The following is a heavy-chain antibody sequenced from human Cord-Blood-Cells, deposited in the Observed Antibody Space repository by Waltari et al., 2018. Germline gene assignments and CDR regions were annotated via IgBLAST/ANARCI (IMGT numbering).Heavy chain of an antibody. V-gene: IGHV1-8*03. CDR3: ARGQNGDYSSDAFDI. CDR1: GYTFTSYD. Sequence: QVQLVQSGAAVKKPGASVKVSCKASGYTFTSYDINWVRKATGQGLEWMGWMNPNSGNTGYAQKFQGRVTITRNTSISTAYMELSSLRSEDTAVYYCARGQNGDYSSDAFDIWGQGTMVTVSS. J-gene: IGHJ3*02. CDR2: MNPNSGNT. D-gene: IGHD4-17*01.